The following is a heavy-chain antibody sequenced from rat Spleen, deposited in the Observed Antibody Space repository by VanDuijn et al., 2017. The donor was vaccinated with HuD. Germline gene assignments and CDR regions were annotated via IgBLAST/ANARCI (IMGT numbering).Heavy chain of an antibody. Sequence: EVQLVESGGGLVQPGRSLKLSCAASGFTFSDYAMAWVRQAPKKGLEWVATISYDGGRIFYRDSVKGRFTISRDNAKSTLYLQMDSLRSEDTATYYCARPPYNNHFDYWGQGVMVTVSS. D-gene: IGHD1-10*01. CDR3: ARPPYNNHFDY. J-gene: IGHJ2*01. V-gene: IGHV5-7*01. CDR1: GFTFSDYA. CDR2: ISYDGGRI.